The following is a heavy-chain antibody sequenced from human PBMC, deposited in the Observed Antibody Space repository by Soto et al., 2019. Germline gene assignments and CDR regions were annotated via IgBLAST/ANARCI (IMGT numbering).Heavy chain of an antibody. D-gene: IGHD1-26*01. CDR3: ARGPRGELLPD. CDR1: GGSFSGYY. V-gene: IGHV4-34*01. Sequence: PSATLSLTCAVYGGSFSGYYWSWIRQPPGKGLEWIGEINHSGSTNYNPSLKSRVTISVDTSKNQFSLKLSSVTAADTAVYYCARGPRGELLPDWGQGTLVTVSS. J-gene: IGHJ4*02. CDR2: INHSGST.